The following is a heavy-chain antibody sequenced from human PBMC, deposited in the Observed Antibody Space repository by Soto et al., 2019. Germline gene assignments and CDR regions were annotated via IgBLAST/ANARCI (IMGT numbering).Heavy chain of an antibody. V-gene: IGHV2-70*11. Sequence: PTLVNPTQTLTLTCTFSGFSLNTIEMCVSWIRQPPGKALEWLARIDWDDDKYYSTSLKTRLTISKDTSKNQVVLTMTNMDPVDTATYYCARIAWNEYYFDYWGQGILVTVSS. CDR3: ARIAWNEYYFDY. J-gene: IGHJ4*02. CDR1: GFSLNTIEMC. CDR2: IDWDDDK. D-gene: IGHD1-1*01.